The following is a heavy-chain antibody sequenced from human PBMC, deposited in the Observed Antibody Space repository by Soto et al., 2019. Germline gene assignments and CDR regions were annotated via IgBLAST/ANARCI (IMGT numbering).Heavy chain of an antibody. J-gene: IGHJ6*03. D-gene: IGHD3-10*01. CDR2: ISAYNGNT. CDR1: GYTFTSYG. CDR3: ARVGSMVRGVIPYYYYMDV. V-gene: IGHV1-18*01. Sequence: ASVKVSCKASGYTFTSYGISWVRQAPGQGLEWMGWISAYNGNTNYTQKLQGRVTMTTDTSTSTAYMELRSLRSDDTAVYYCARVGSMVRGVIPYYYYMDVWGKGTTVTVSS.